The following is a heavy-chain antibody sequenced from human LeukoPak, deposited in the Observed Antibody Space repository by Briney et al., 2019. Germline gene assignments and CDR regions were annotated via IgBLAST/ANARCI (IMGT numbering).Heavy chain of an antibody. CDR1: GGSFSGYY. CDR3: ARSPEDTARYYFDY. J-gene: IGHJ4*02. Sequence: SETLSLTCAVYGGSFSGYYWSWVRQPPGKGLEWIGEINHSGSTNYNQSLTSRVTISVDTSKNQFSLKLSSVTAADTAVYYCARSPEDTARYYFDYWGQGTLVTVSS. D-gene: IGHD5-18*01. CDR2: INHSGST. V-gene: IGHV4-34*01.